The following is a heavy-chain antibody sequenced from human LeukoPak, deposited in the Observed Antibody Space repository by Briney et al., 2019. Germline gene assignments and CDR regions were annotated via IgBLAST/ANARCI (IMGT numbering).Heavy chain of an antibody. CDR2: IYYSGST. J-gene: IGHJ6*03. CDR1: GGSISSYY. D-gene: IGHD6-13*01. V-gene: IGHV4-59*12. Sequence: SETLSLTCTVSGGSISSYYWSWIRQPPGKGLEWIGYIYYSGSTNYNPSLKSRVTISVDTSKNQFSLKLSSVTAADTAVYYCARDTLAAAGNYYYYYMDVWGKGTTVTISS. CDR3: ARDTLAAAGNYYYYYMDV.